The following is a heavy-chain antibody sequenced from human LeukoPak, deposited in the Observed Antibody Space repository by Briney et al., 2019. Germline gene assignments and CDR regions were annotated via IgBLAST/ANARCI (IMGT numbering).Heavy chain of an antibody. CDR2: TCYRSKWYN. CDR1: GDSVSGNSTA. Sequence: SQTLSLTCAISGDSVSGNSTAYNWISQCPSRDLEWLVRTCYRSKWYNDYAVSVKSRIIINPDTSKNQLSLQLKSVTPEDTAVYYCARGGQGDGYSADEAFDFWGQGTMVTVSS. J-gene: IGHJ3*01. CDR3: ARGGQGDGYSADEAFDF. V-gene: IGHV6-1*01. D-gene: IGHD5-24*01.